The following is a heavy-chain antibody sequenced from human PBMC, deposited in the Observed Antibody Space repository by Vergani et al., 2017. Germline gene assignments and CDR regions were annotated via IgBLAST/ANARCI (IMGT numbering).Heavy chain of an antibody. CDR3: ARDMEADAFDI. J-gene: IGHJ3*02. V-gene: IGHV3-7*01. CDR2: IKQDGSEK. Sequence: VQLVESGGGVVQPGRSLRLSCAASGFTFSDYYMSWVRQAPGKGLEWVANIKQDGSEKYYVDSVKGRFTISRDNAKNSLYLQMNSLRAEDTAVYYCARDMEADAFDIWGQGTMVTVSS. CDR1: GFTFSDYY. D-gene: IGHD3-10*01.